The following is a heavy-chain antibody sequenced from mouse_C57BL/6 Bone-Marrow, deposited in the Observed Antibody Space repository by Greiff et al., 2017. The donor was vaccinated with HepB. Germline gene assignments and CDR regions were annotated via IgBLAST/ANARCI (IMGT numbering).Heavy chain of an antibody. CDR1: GFNIKDYY. J-gene: IGHJ1*03. Sequence: VQLKESGAELVKPGASVKLSCTASGFNIKDYYMHWVKQRTEQGLEWIGRIDPEDGETKYAPKFQGKATITADTSSNTAYLQLSSLTSEDTAVYYCARSDGSSYEGWYFDVWGTGTTVTVSS. V-gene: IGHV14-2*01. D-gene: IGHD1-1*01. CDR3: ARSDGSSYEGWYFDV. CDR2: IDPEDGET.